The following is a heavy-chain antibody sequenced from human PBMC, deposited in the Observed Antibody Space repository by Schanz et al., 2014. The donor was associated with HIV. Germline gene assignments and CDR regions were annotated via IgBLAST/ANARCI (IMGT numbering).Heavy chain of an antibody. V-gene: IGHV3-30*19. J-gene: IGHJ4*02. CDR2: ISFDGSNK. CDR3: ARSRYHDGGPLPLDS. Sequence: QVQLVESGGGVVQPGRSLRLSCAASGFTFSSYGMHWVRQAPGKGLDWVAVISFDGSNKYYADSVKGRFTISRDDSRNTLFLQMNSLRAADTAVYYCARSRYHDGGPLPLDSWDQGARVTVSS. D-gene: IGHD3-16*02. CDR1: GFTFSSYG.